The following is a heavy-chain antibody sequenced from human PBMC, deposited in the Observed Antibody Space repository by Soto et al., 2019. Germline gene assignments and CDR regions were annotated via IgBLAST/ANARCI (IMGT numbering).Heavy chain of an antibody. D-gene: IGHD3-10*01. CDR1: GDSISSYN. CDR3: VRQGIGVLHGLVDV. J-gene: IGHJ6*02. CDR2: FRSGGGT. V-gene: IGHV4-59*08. Sequence: QVQLQESGPGLVKPSETLSLTCTVSGDSISSYNLAWIRQPPGKGLEWIGYFRSGGGTSYNPSLQGRVAIPADTSMKQVSLRLSSVTAADTAVYYCVRQGIGVLHGLVDVWGQGTTVTVSS.